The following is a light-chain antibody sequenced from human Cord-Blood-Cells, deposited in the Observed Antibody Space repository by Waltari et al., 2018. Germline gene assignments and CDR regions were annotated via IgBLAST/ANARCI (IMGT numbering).Light chain of an antibody. V-gene: IGKV1-39*01. CDR3: QQSYSTPYT. CDR2: AAS. CDR1: QSISSY. Sequence: DIQMTQSPSSLSASVGDRVTITCRASQSISSYLNWHQQKPGKAPKLLIYAASSLQSGVPSMFSGSGSGTDFTRTISSLQPEDFATYYCQQSYSTPYTFGQGTKLEIK. J-gene: IGKJ2*01.